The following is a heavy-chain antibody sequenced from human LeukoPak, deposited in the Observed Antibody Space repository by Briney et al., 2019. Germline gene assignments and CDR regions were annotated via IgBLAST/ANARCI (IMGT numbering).Heavy chain of an antibody. CDR2: ISSDGNTR. Sequence: GGSLRLSCAASEFTFNTYSMNWVRQAPGKGLEWVSYISSDGNTRYYADSVKGRFTVSRDNAKNSLYLQMNSLRAEDTAVYYCASPGSAGVVTNDYWGQGTLVTVSS. CDR3: ASPGSAGVVTNDY. D-gene: IGHD3-3*01. V-gene: IGHV3-48*01. CDR1: EFTFNTYS. J-gene: IGHJ4*02.